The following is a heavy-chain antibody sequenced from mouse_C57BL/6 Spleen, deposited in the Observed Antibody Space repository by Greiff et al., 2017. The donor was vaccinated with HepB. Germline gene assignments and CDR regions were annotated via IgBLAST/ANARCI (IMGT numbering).Heavy chain of an antibody. CDR2: IRLKSDNYAT. Sequence: EVMLVESGGGLVQPGGSMKLSCVASGFTFSNYWMNWVRQSPEKGLEWVAQIRLKSDNYATHYAESVKGRFTISSADSKSSVYLQMNNLRAEDTGIYYCTALFDYWGQGTTLTVSS. CDR1: GFTFSNYW. CDR3: TALFDY. J-gene: IGHJ2*01. V-gene: IGHV6-3*01.